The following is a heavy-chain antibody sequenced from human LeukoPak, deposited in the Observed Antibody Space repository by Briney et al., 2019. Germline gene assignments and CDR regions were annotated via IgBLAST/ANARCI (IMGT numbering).Heavy chain of an antibody. D-gene: IGHD1-7*01. CDR1: GFTFSSYS. V-gene: IGHV3-21*01. CDR2: ISSSSSYI. J-gene: IGHJ4*02. Sequence: GGSLRLSCAASGFTFSSYSMTRVRQAPGKGLEWVSSISSSSSYIYYADTVKGRYTISRDNAKNSLYLQMNSLRAEDTAVYYCARDSAGTTGYWGQGTLVTVSS. CDR3: ARDSAGTTGY.